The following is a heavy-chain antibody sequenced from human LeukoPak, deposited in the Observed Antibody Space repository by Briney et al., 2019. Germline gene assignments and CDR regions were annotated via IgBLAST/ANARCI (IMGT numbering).Heavy chain of an antibody. D-gene: IGHD2-15*01. V-gene: IGHV4-4*02. CDR1: GGSISSNNW. Sequence: SETLSPTCAVSGGSISSNNWWIWVRQSPEKGLEWIGEIYHDGSTNYNPSLKSRVTISMDKSKNQLSLKLSSVTAADTAVYYCARGGSREGVVAATLLDYWGQGTLVTVSS. J-gene: IGHJ4*02. CDR3: ARGGSREGVVAATLLDY. CDR2: IYHDGST.